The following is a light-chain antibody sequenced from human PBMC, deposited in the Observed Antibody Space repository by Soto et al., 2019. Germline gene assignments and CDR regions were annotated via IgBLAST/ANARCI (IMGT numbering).Light chain of an antibody. CDR1: QSVSSY. Sequence: EIGLTQSPATLSLSPGERATLSCRASQSVSSYLAWYQQKPGQAPRLLIYDASNRATGIPARFSGSGSGTDFTLTISSLEPEAFAVYYCQQRSNWPPTFGQGTRLEIQ. J-gene: IGKJ5*01. CDR2: DAS. V-gene: IGKV3-11*01. CDR3: QQRSNWPPT.